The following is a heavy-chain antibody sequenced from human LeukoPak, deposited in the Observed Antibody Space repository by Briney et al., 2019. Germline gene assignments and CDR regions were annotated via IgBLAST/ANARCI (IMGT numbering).Heavy chain of an antibody. CDR3: ARDQGWLQFDY. D-gene: IGHD5-24*01. CDR1: GFTFSRSW. CDR2: IKEDGSQT. Sequence: PGGSLRLSCTASGFTFSRSWMDWVRQAPGKGLEWVANIKEDGSQTYYMDSVRGRFTISRDNAKNSLYLQMNSLRDEDTAVYYCARDQGWLQFDYWGQGAQATVSA. J-gene: IGHJ4*02. V-gene: IGHV3-7*01.